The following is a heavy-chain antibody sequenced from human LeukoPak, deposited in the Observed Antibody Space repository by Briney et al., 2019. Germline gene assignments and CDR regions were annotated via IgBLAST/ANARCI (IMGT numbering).Heavy chain of an antibody. D-gene: IGHD1-26*01. J-gene: IGHJ6*02. Sequence: GASVKVSCKTSGYTFTRYGISWVRQAPGQGLEWMGWISGYNGYTHYAQKVQGRVTMTTDTSTSTSYMELRSLRSDDTAVHYCARDMVGGSAAYYYYYAMDVWGLGTTVTVSS. CDR1: GYTFTRYG. V-gene: IGHV1-18*04. CDR3: ARDMVGGSAAYYYYYAMDV. CDR2: ISGYNGYT.